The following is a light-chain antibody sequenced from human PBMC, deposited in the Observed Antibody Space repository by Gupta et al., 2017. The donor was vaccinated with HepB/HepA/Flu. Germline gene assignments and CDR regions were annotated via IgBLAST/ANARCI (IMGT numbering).Light chain of an antibody. J-gene: IGLJ3*02. Sequence: SALTQPRSVSGAPGQSVPISCTGTSSAIGGYNYVSWYQQHPVEASQLIIYDVTTRPYGVPDHLSGSQSDNTASLTISGLKEDNEADYYGCAYANNDNLVFGGGTMRTVL. CDR3: CAYANNDNLV. CDR1: SSAIGGYNY. V-gene: IGLV2-11*01. CDR2: DVT.